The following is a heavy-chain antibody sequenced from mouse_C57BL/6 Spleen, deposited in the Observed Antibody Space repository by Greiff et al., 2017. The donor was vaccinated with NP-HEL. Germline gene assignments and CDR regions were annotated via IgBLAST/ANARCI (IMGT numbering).Heavy chain of an antibody. D-gene: IGHD1-1*01. CDR2: IYPGDGDT. Sequence: VQLQQSGAELVKPGASVKISCKASGYAFSSYWMNWVKQRPGKGLEWIGQIYPGDGDTNYNGKFKGKATLTADKSSSTAYMQLSSLTSEDSAVYFWARSTVVATRGFAYWGQGTLGTVSA. J-gene: IGHJ3*01. CDR3: ARSTVVATRGFAY. CDR1: GYAFSSYW. V-gene: IGHV1-80*01.